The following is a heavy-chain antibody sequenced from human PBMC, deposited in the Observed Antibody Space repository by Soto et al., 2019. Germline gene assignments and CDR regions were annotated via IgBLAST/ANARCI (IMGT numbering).Heavy chain of an antibody. CDR1: GGTFSSYA. CDR2: IIPIFGTA. J-gene: IGHJ6*02. V-gene: IGHV1-69*12. D-gene: IGHD3-3*01. CDR3: ASCTYDFWSGYTPDYGMDV. Sequence: QVQLVQSGAWVKKPGSSVKVSCKASGGTFSSYAISWVRQAPGQGLEWMGGIIPIFGTASYAQKFQGRVTITADEATSTAYMELSSLRSEDTAVYYCASCTYDFWSGYTPDYGMDVWGQGTTVTVSS.